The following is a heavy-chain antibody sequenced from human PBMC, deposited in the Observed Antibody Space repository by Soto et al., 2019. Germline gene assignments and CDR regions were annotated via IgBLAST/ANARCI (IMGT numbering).Heavy chain of an antibody. J-gene: IGHJ4*03. Sequence: EVQLVESGGGLVQPGGSLRLSCAASGFTFSDHYMDWVRQAPGKGLEWVGRSRDKGNSYRISYATSGQGRFTISRDDSKNSLYLQRSSLKPEDRAEYYGPGGGPRPRACYFDYWGQGIVVTGSS. V-gene: IGHV3-72*01. CDR1: GFTFSDHY. CDR2: SRDKGNSYRI. CDR3: PGGGPRPRACYFDY. D-gene: IGHD3-16*01.